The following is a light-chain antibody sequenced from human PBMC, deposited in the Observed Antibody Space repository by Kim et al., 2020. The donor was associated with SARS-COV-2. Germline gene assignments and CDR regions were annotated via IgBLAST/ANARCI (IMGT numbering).Light chain of an antibody. CDR2: GAS. CDR1: QGIAKE. CDR3: QQYNSYPLT. V-gene: IGKV1-16*01. J-gene: IGKJ4*01. Sequence: ASVGDRVTITCRASQGIAKELAWFQQKPGKAPKSLVYGASSLQSGAPSRFSGSGSGTEFTLTITSLQPEDFAAYFCQQYNSYPLTFGGGTKVDIK.